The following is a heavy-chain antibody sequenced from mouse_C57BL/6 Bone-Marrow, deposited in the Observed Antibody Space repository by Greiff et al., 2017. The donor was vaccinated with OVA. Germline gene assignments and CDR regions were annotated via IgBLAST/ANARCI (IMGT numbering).Heavy chain of an antibody. CDR2: IYPGSGST. CDR3: ARFTTVVATGYVDV. D-gene: IGHD1-1*01. Sequence: QVQLQQPGAELVKPGASVKMSCKASGYTFTSYWITWVKQRPGQGLEWIGDIYPGSGSTNYNEKFKSKATLTVDTSSSTAYMQLSSLTSEDSAVYYCARFTTVVATGYVDVWGTGTTVTVTS. J-gene: IGHJ1*03. V-gene: IGHV1-55*01. CDR1: GYTFTSYW.